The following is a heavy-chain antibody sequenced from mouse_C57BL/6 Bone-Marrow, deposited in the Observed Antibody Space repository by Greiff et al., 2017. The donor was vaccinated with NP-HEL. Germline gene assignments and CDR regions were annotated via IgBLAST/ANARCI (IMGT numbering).Heavy chain of an antibody. V-gene: IGHV6-6*01. CDR2: IRNKANNHAT. D-gene: IGHD1-1*01. Sequence: EVKVEESGGGLVQPGGSMKLSCAASGFTFSDAWMDWVRQSPEKGLEWVAEIRNKANNHATYYAESVKGRFTISRDDSKSSVYLQMNRLRAEDAGIYYCTRTVVVPYYAMDYWGQGTSVTVSS. CDR1: GFTFSDAW. J-gene: IGHJ4*01. CDR3: TRTVVVPYYAMDY.